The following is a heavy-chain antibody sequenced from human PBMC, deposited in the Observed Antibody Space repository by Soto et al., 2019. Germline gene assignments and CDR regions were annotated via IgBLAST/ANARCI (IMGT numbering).Heavy chain of an antibody. D-gene: IGHD6-13*01. J-gene: IGHJ4*02. CDR1: GFTFSSYA. Sequence: GGSLRLSCAASGFTFSSYAMHWVRQAPGKGLEWVAVISYDGSNKYYADSVKGRFTISRDNSKNTLYLQMNSLRAEDTAVYYCARAQWQQLALDYWGQGTLVTVSS. V-gene: IGHV3-30-3*01. CDR2: ISYDGSNK. CDR3: ARAQWQQLALDY.